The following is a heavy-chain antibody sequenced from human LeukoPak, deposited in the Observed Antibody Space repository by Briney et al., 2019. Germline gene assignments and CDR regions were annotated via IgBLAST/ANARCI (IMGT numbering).Heavy chain of an antibody. V-gene: IGHV3-53*01. CDR3: AVLSSGRRFQH. CDR2: IYSGGDT. D-gene: IGHD6-19*01. Sequence: TGGSLRLSCAVSGFTVSNNYMSWVRQAPGKGLECVSVIYSGGDTYYADSVKGRFTISRDKSKNTLYLQMNSLRAEDTAVYYCAVLSSGRRFQHWGQGTLLTVSS. J-gene: IGHJ1*01. CDR1: GFTVSNNY.